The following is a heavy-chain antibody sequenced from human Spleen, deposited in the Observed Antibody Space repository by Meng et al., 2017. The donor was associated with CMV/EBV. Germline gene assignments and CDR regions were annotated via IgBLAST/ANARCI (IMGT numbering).Heavy chain of an antibody. J-gene: IGHJ6*02. CDR1: RFTFSGYW. V-gene: IGHV3-7*01. CDR3: ARDNHGSGDLREDV. Sequence: GRSLRLSCAASRFTFSGYWMSWVRQAPGKGLEWVANINQDGSEKSYVDSVRGRFTISRDNANNSLYLQMHRLRAEDTAVYYCARDNHGSGDLREDVWGQGTMVTVSS. CDR2: INQDGSEK. D-gene: IGHD3-10*01.